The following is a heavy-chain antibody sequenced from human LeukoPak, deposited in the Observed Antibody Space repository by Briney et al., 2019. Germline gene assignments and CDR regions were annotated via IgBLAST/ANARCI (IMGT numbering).Heavy chain of an antibody. V-gene: IGHV3-30*18. CDR1: GFTFSSYG. D-gene: IGHD6-19*01. J-gene: IGHJ4*02. Sequence: GGSLRLSCAASGFTFSSYGMHCVRQAPGKGLEWVAVISYDGSNKYYADSVKGRFTISRDNSKNTLYLQMNSLRAEDTAVYYCAKVGWYRSFLDYWGQGTLVTVSS. CDR2: ISYDGSNK. CDR3: AKVGWYRSFLDY.